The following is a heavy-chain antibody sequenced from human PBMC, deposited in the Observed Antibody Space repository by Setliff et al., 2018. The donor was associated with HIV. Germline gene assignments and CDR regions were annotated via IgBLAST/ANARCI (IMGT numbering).Heavy chain of an antibody. Sequence: SETLSLTCTVSGGSISSGGYYWSWIRQHPGKGLEWIGYIYYSGSTYYNPSLKSRVTISVDTSKNQFSLKLNSVTAADTAVYYCARAPRTSGVVGYYYYYGMDVWGQGTTVTVSS. V-gene: IGHV4-31*02. J-gene: IGHJ6*02. D-gene: IGHD2-21*01. CDR3: ARAPRTSGVVGYYYYYGMDV. CDR2: IYYSGST. CDR1: GGSISSGGYY.